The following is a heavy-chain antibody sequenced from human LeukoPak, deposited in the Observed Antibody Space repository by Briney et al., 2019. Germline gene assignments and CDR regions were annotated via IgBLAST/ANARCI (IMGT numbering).Heavy chain of an antibody. J-gene: IGHJ4*02. CDR2: ISSSSSTI. V-gene: IGHV3-48*04. Sequence: GGSLRLSCAASGFTFSSYSMNWVRQAPGKGLEWVSYISSSSSTIYYADSVKGRFTISRDNAKNSLYLQMNSLRAEDTAVYYCAREIPLKYYDSSGYYDYWGQGTLVTVSS. D-gene: IGHD3-22*01. CDR3: AREIPLKYYDSSGYYDY. CDR1: GFTFSSYS.